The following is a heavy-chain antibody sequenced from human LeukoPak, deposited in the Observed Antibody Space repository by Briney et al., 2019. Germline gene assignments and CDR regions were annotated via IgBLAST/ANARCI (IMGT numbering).Heavy chain of an antibody. D-gene: IGHD3-10*01. J-gene: IGHJ4*02. CDR2: ISWDGGST. CDR3: AKDSKSYGSSAFDY. Sequence: PGGSLRLSCAASGFTFDDYTMHWVRQAPGKGLEWVSLISWDGGSTYYADSVKGRFTISRDNSKNSLYLQMNSLRTEDTALYYCAKDSKSYGSSAFDYWGQGTLVTVSS. CDR1: GFTFDDYT. V-gene: IGHV3-43*01.